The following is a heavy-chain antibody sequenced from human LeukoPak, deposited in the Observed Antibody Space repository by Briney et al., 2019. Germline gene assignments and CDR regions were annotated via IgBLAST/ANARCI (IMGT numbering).Heavy chain of an antibody. CDR1: GFTVSSNY. CDR2: IYSGGST. D-gene: IGHD6-13*01. J-gene: IGHJ4*02. V-gene: IGHV3-53*01. CDR3: TKDRPGGAAAVTGPPFDY. Sequence: GGSLRLSCAASGFTVSSNYMSWVRQAPGKGLEWVSVIYSGGSTYYADSVKGRFTISRDNSKNTLYLQMDSLRAEDTAVYYCTKDRPGGAAAVTGPPFDYWGQGTLVTVSS.